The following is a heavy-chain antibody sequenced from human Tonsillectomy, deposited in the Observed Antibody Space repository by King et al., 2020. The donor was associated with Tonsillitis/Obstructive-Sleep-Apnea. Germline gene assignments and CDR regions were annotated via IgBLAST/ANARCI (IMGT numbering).Heavy chain of an antibody. CDR1: GLTLTSYA. CDR3: AKGETYYDFWSGYYTGSAEYFQH. Sequence: QLVQSGGGLVQPGGSLRLSCAASGLTLTSYARSWVRKAQGRGLGWAPAFRGSGGGPSYADSVRGRSTISKDNSKNRLYLKRNSRRAEDTAVYYCAKGETYYDFWSGYYTGSAEYFQHWGQGTLVTVSS. J-gene: IGHJ1*01. D-gene: IGHD3-3*01. CDR2: FRGSGGGP. V-gene: IGHV3-23*04.